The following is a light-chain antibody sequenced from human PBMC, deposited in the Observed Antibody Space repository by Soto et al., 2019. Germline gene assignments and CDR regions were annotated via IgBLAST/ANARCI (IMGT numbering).Light chain of an antibody. CDR3: GSYAVTNHFAV. CDR1: RRDVGDYKH. CDR2: EGT. Sequence: QSALTQPPPASGSAGQSVTISCTGTRRDVGDYKHVYWYQQHPGKAPKPKIYEGTKRPSGVPDRFSGSKSGNTPSLTVSRLPAEDEADYYCGSYAVTNHFAVFGTGTKVTVL. J-gene: IGLJ1*01. V-gene: IGLV2-8*01.